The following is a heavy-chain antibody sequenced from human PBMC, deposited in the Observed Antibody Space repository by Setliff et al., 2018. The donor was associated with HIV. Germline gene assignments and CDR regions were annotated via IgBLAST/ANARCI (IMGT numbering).Heavy chain of an antibody. J-gene: IGHJ4*02. CDR3: ARDSPREGITGTTVY. Sequence: ASVKVSCKASGYTFTGYYMHWVRQAPGQGLEWMGWINPNSGGTNYAQKFQGRVTMTRDTSISTAYMELSRLRSDDTAVYYCARDSPREGITGTTVYGGQGTLVTVPQ. V-gene: IGHV1-2*02. D-gene: IGHD1-7*01. CDR1: GYTFTGYY. CDR2: INPNSGGT.